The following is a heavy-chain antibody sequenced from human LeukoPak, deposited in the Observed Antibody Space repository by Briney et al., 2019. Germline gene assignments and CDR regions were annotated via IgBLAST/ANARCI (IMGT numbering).Heavy chain of an antibody. J-gene: IGHJ4*02. CDR3: ARDPDDGSGYPHPYFDY. Sequence: GGSLRLSCAASAFTFSNYAMHWVRQAPGKGLEWVAVVFFDGDTKYYADSVKGRFTISRDNSKNTLYLQMNSLRPEDTAVYYCARDPDDGSGYPHPYFDYWGQGTLVTVSS. CDR2: VFFDGDTK. D-gene: IGHD3-22*01. V-gene: IGHV3-30*04. CDR1: AFTFSNYA.